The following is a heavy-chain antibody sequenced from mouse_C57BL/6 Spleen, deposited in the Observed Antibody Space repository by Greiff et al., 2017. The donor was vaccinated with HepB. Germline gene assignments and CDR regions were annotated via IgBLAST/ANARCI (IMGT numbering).Heavy chain of an antibody. J-gene: IGHJ1*03. CDR1: RYTFTSYW. D-gene: IGHD1-1*01. V-gene: IGHV1-55*01. Sequence: QVQLQQPGAELVKPGASVKMSCKASRYTFTSYWITLVKQRPGQGLEWIGDIYPGSGSTNYNENFKSKATRTVDTSSSTAYMQLSSLTSEDSAVYYCAREKDYGSSYWYFDVWGTGTTVTVSS. CDR2: IYPGSGST. CDR3: AREKDYGSSYWYFDV.